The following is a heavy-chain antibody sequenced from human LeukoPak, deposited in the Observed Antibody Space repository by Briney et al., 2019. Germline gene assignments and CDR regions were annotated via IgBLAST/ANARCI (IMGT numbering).Heavy chain of an antibody. V-gene: IGHV3-66*04. Sequence: GGSLRLSCAASGFTVSSNYMSWVRQAPGKGLEWVSVIYSGGSTYYADSVKGRFTISRDNSKNTLYLQMNSLRAEDTAVYYCASQLPQYYYYYGMDVWGQGTTVTVSS. D-gene: IGHD2-15*01. J-gene: IGHJ6*02. CDR2: IYSGGST. CDR1: GFTVSSNY. CDR3: ASQLPQYYYYYGMDV.